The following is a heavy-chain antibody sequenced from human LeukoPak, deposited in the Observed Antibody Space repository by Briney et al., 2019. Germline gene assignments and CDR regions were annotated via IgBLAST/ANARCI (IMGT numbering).Heavy chain of an antibody. CDR1: GITLSNYG. V-gene: IGHV3-23*01. CDR2: ISDSGGRT. Sequence: GGSLRLSCAVSGITLSNYGMSWVRQAPGKGLEWVAGISDSGGRTNYADSVKGRFTISRDNPKNTLYLQTNSLRVEDTAVYFCAKRGVVIRVILVGFHKEAYYFDSWGQGALVTVSS. D-gene: IGHD3-22*01. J-gene: IGHJ4*02. CDR3: AKRGVVIRVILVGFHKEAYYFDS.